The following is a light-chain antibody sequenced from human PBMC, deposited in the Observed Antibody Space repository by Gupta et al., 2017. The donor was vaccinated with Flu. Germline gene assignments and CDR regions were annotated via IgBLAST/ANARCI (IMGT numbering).Light chain of an antibody. CDR3: QQYNSYPLT. Sequence: PSTLSASVGDRVTITCRASQSISSWLAWYQQKPGKAPKLLIYKASSLESGVPSRFSGSGSGTEFTLTISSLQPDDFAAYYCQQYNSYPLTFGHGTKVDIK. CDR1: QSISSW. V-gene: IGKV1-5*03. CDR2: KAS. J-gene: IGKJ3*01.